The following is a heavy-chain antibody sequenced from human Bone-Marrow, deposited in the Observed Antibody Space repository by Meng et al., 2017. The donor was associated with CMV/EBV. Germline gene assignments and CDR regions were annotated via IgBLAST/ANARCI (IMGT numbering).Heavy chain of an antibody. V-gene: IGHV3-48*03. D-gene: IGHD1-7*01. CDR3: VRDELHYDYYGMDV. J-gene: IGHJ6*02. CDR2: IGSTGITI. Sequence: GESLKISCAASGFTFSSYEMSWIRQAPGKGLEWVSYIGSTGITIYYADSVKGRFTISRDNAKNSLYLQMNSLRAEDTAVYYCVRDELHYDYYGMDVCGQGTTVTVSS. CDR1: GFTFSSYE.